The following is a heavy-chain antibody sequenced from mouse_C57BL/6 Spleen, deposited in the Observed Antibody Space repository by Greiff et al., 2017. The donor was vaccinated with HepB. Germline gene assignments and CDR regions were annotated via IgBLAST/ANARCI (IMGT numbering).Heavy chain of an antibody. Sequence: VQLQQSGPELVKPGASVKISCKASGYAFSSSWMNWVKQRPGKGLEWIGRIYPGDGDTNYNGKFKGKATLTADKSSSTAYMQLSSLTSEDSAVYFCARSGYYYGSRERVCFDYWGQGTTLTVSS. CDR1: GYAFSSSW. V-gene: IGHV1-82*01. CDR2: IYPGDGDT. D-gene: IGHD1-1*01. J-gene: IGHJ2*01. CDR3: ARSGYYYGSRERVCFDY.